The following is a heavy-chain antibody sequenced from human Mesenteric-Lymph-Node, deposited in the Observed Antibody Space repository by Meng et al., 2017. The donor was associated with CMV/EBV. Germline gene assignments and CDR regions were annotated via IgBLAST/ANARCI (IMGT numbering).Heavy chain of an antibody. CDR2: ISYDGSNK. J-gene: IGHJ4*02. V-gene: IGHV3-30*04. CDR3: TRDPRRDGYKNFDY. Sequence: GGSLRLSCAASGFTFSSYAMHWVRQAPGKGLEWVAVISYDGSNKYYADSVKGRFTISRDNSKNTLYLQMNSLRAEDTAVYYCTRDPRRDGYKNFDYWGQGTLVTVSS. D-gene: IGHD5-24*01. CDR1: GFTFSSYA.